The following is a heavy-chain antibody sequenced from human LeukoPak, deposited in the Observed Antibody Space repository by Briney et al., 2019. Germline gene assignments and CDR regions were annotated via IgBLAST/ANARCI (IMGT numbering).Heavy chain of an antibody. CDR2: IIPIFGTA. V-gene: IGHV1-69*13. J-gene: IGHJ6*02. D-gene: IGHD2-2*01. CDR1: GGTFSSYA. CDR3: ARDLIVVVPAATYSGYYYYGMDV. Sequence: GASVKVSCKASGGTFSSYAISWVRQAPGQGLEWMGGIIPIFGTANYAQKFQGRVTITADESTSTAYMELSSLRSEDTPVYYCARDLIVVVPAATYSGYYYYGMDVWGQGTTVTVSS.